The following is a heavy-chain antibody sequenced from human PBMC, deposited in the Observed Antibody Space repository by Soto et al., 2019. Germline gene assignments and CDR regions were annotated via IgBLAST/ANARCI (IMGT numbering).Heavy chain of an antibody. V-gene: IGHV4-59*01. D-gene: IGHD3-22*01. J-gene: IGHJ5*02. CDR1: GGSISSYY. Sequence: SETLSLTCTVSGGSISSYYWSWIRQPPGKGLEWIGYIYYSGSTNYNPSLKSRVTISVDTSKNQFSLKLSSVTAADTAVYYCARDQAHYYDSSGYSWFDPWGQGTLVTVSS. CDR3: ARDQAHYYDSSGYSWFDP. CDR2: IYYSGST.